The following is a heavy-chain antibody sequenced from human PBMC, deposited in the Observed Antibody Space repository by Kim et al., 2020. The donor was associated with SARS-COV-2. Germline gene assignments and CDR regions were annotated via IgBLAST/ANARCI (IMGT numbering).Heavy chain of an antibody. CDR2: IKQDGSEK. J-gene: IGHJ6*03. CDR3: ARDRGDWTIPNFVAYYMDV. D-gene: IGHD3-3*01. V-gene: IGHV3-7*01. CDR1: GFTFSSYW. Sequence: GGSLRLSCAASGFTFSSYWMSWVRQAPGKGLEWVANIKQDGSEKYYVDSVKGRFTISRDNAKNSLYLQMNSLRAEDTAVYYCARDRGDWTIPNFVAYYMDVWGKGTTVTVSS.